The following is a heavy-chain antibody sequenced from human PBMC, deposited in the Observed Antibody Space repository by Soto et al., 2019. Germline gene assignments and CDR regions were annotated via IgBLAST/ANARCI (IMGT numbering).Heavy chain of an antibody. J-gene: IGHJ6*02. CDR3: ARDRYYGSGTYYNFYSGMDV. Sequence: TYTVSVGSINRRESHWTWVIKHPDKRLKWLGNIFTNGNLSYTPSLQSRVTVSLDTSKNHFSLKLSSVTPADTAVYYCARDRYYGSGTYYNFYSGMDVWCQGTTV. V-gene: IGHV4-30-4*01. CDR2: IFTNGNL. CDR1: VGSINRRESH. D-gene: IGHD3-10*01.